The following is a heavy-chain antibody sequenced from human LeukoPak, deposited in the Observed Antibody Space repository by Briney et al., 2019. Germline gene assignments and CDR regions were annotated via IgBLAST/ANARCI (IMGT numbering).Heavy chain of an antibody. CDR2: ISGSGGST. Sequence: GGSLRLSCAASGFTFSSYAMSWVRQAPGKGLEWVSAISGSGGSTYYADSVKGRFTISRDNSKNTLYLQMNSLRAEDTAVYYCAKSTYTFIFGVVTPLDYWGQGTLVTVSS. J-gene: IGHJ4*02. D-gene: IGHD3-3*02. CDR3: AKSTYTFIFGVVTPLDY. CDR1: GFTFSSYA. V-gene: IGHV3-23*01.